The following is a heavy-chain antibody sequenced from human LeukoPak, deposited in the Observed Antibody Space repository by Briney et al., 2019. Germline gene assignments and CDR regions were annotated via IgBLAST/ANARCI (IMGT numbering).Heavy chain of an antibody. V-gene: IGHV3-48*03. Sequence: PGGSLRLSCAASGFTFSSYEMNWVRQAPGKGLEWVSYISSSSSTIYYADSVKGRFTISRDNAKNSLYLQMNSLRAEDTAVYYCARDGDDRIAVAGCGDYWGQGTLVTVSS. CDR3: ARDGDDRIAVAGCGDY. J-gene: IGHJ4*02. CDR2: ISSSSSTI. D-gene: IGHD6-19*01. CDR1: GFTFSSYE.